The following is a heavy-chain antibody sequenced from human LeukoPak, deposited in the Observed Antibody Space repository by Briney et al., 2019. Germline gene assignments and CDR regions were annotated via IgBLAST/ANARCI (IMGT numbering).Heavy chain of an antibody. V-gene: IGHV3-64*02. J-gene: IGHJ6*03. Sequence: SGGSLRLSCAGSGFTFSNYSFHWIRQAPGKGLQYVSVISGDGARSFHAESVKGRFTISRDISKNTLYLQMNSLRVEDTAVYYCAREDYMDVWGKGTTVIVTS. CDR2: ISGDGARS. CDR3: AREDYMDV. CDR1: GFTFSNYS.